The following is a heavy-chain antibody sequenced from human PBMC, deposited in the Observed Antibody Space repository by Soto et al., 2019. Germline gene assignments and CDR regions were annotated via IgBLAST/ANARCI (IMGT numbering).Heavy chain of an antibody. Sequence: ASVKVSCKAFGYTFTGYYLHWVRQAPGQGLEWMGWINPKSGDTNYAQKFQGRVTMTRDTSINTAYMELSRLRSDDTAMYYCSTPDLVATIKSDHWGQGTLVTVSS. CDR3: STPDLVATIKSDH. D-gene: IGHD5-12*01. CDR2: INPKSGDT. V-gene: IGHV1-2*02. CDR1: GYTFTGYY. J-gene: IGHJ4*02.